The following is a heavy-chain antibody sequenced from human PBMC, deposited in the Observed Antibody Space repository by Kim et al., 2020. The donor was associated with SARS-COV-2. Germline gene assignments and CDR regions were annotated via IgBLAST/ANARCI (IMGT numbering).Heavy chain of an antibody. CDR1: GFTVSSYG. CDR3: AKEEGSGYSSGWTYYYYGMDV. D-gene: IGHD6-19*01. CDR2: ISYDGSNN. J-gene: IGHJ6*02. Sequence: GGSLRLSCAASGFTVSSYGMHWVRQAPGKGLEWVAVISYDGSNNYYADSVKGRFTISRDNSKNTLYLQMNSLRAEDTAVYYCAKEEGSGYSSGWTYYYYGMDVWGQGTTVTVSS. V-gene: IGHV3-30*18.